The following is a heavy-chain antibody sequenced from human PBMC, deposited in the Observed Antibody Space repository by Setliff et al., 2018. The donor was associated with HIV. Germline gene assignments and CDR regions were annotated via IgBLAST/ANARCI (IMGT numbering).Heavy chain of an antibody. Sequence: GGSLRLSCAASGFTFNNYWMNWVRQVPGKGLVWVARISPDGRSTTHADAVKGRFTISRDNAKNTLYLHMNSLRAEDTSVYHCAKDYGDGHNWGAFDVWGQGAMVTVSS. CDR3: AKDYGDGHNWGAFDV. CDR1: GFTFNNYW. D-gene: IGHD1-1*01. V-gene: IGHV3-74*01. J-gene: IGHJ3*01. CDR2: ISPDGRST.